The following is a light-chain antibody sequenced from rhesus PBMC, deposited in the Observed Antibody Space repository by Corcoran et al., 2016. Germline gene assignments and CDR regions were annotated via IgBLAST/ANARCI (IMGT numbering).Light chain of an antibody. J-gene: IGLJ1*01. CDR1: SLKTYY. Sequence: SSGLTQEPALSVALGHTVRMTCQGDSLKTYYAAWYQQKPGQVPVLVIYGNTNRPSGIPGRFSGSWSGDTGSLTITGAQVEDEADYYCGSWDNSGNQYIFGDGTRLTV. CDR2: GNT. CDR3: GSWDNSGNQYI. V-gene: IGLV3S11*01.